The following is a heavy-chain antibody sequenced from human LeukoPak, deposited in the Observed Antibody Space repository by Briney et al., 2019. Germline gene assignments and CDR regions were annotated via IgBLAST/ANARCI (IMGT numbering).Heavy chain of an antibody. V-gene: IGHV5-51*01. Sequence: GESLKISCKGSGYTFSSYWIAWVRQVPGKGLEWMGFIYPGDSDTIYSPSFQGQVTISADKSIITAYLQWSRLKASDTGMYYCARRLMYYYDSSGYDVAFDIWGQGTMVTVSS. CDR2: IYPGDSDT. CDR3: ARRLMYYYDSSGYDVAFDI. D-gene: IGHD3-22*01. CDR1: GYTFSSYW. J-gene: IGHJ3*02.